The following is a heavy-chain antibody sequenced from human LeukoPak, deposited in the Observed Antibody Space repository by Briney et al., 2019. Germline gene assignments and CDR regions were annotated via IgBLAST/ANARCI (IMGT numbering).Heavy chain of an antibody. CDR2: IYSGGST. CDR3: ARVYSGGSSYYDSLLDY. J-gene: IGHJ4*02. Sequence: GGSLRLSCAASGFTVSSNYMSWVRQAPGKGLEWVSVIYSGGSTYYADSVKGRFTISRDNSKNTLYLQMNSLRAEDTAVYYCARVYSGGSSYYDSLLDYWGQGTLVTVSS. CDR1: GFTVSSNY. V-gene: IGHV3-66*01. D-gene: IGHD6-13*01.